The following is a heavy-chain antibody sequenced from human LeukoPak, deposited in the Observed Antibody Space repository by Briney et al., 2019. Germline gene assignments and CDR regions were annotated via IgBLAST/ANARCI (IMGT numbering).Heavy chain of an antibody. J-gene: IGHJ4*02. V-gene: IGHV1-46*01. CDR1: GYTFTTYY. CDR2: INPSGGTT. D-gene: IGHD3-10*01. CDR3: ARGSDGSRTYHYFDL. Sequence: ASVKVSCKASGYTFTTYYMHWVRQAPGQGLEWMGIINPSGGTTSYAENFEGRVTMTSDTSTSTIYMELSRLRSEDTAIFYCARGSDGSRTYHYFDLWGQGTLVTVSS.